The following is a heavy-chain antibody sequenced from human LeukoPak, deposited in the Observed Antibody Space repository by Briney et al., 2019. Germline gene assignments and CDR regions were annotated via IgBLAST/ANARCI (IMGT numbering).Heavy chain of an antibody. CDR3: ARVNDTGPLFTILVYFDY. Sequence: PGGSLRLSCAASGFTFSSYWMSWVRQAPGKGQEWVANIKQDGSEKYYVDSVKGRFTISRDNAKNSLYPQMNSLRAEDTAVYYCARVNDTGPLFTILVYFDYWGQGTLVTVSS. CDR1: GFTFSSYW. J-gene: IGHJ4*02. CDR2: IKQDGSEK. V-gene: IGHV3-7*01. D-gene: IGHD3-9*01.